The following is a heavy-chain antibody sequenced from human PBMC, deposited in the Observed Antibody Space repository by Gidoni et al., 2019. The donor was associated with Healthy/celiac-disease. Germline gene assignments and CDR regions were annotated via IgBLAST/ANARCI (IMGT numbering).Heavy chain of an antibody. Sequence: EVQLLESGGGLVQPGGSLRLSCAASGFTFSSYAMGWVRQAPGKGLEWVSAISGSGGSTYYADSVKGRFTISRDNSKNTLYLQMNSLRAEDTAVYYCAKDFRVGIAVALDYWGQGTLVTVSS. V-gene: IGHV3-23*01. CDR2: ISGSGGST. CDR3: AKDFRVGIAVALDY. CDR1: GFTFSSYA. D-gene: IGHD6-19*01. J-gene: IGHJ4*02.